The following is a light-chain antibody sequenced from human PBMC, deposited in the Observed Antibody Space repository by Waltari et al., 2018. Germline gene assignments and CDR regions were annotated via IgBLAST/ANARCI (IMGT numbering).Light chain of an antibody. J-gene: IGKJ1*01. CDR2: WAS. CDR1: QSVLYSSNNKNY. V-gene: IGKV4-1*01. Sequence: DIVMTQSPDSLAVSLGERATINCKSSQSVLYSSNNKNYLAWYQQKPGQPPKLLIYWASTRESGVPYRFSGSGSGTDFTLTISSLQAEDVAVYYCQQYYSSPWMFGQGTKVEIK. CDR3: QQYYSSPWM.